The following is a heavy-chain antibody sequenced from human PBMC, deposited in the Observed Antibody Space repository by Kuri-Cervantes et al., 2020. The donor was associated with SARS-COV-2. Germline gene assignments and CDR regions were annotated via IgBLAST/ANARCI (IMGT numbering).Heavy chain of an antibody. D-gene: IGHD2-15*01. Sequence: SEILSLTCTVSGGSISSSSYYWGWIRQPPGKGLEWIGGIYYSGSTYYNPSLKSRVTISVDTSKNQFSLKLSSVTAADTAVYYCARQGTLVVAATPYYYYMDVWGKGTTVTVSS. CDR3: ARQGTLVVAATPYYYYMDV. V-gene: IGHV4-39*01. CDR2: IYYSGST. J-gene: IGHJ6*03. CDR1: GGSISSSSYY.